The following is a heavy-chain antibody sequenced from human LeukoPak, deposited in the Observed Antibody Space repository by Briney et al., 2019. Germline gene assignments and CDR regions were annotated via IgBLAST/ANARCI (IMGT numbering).Heavy chain of an antibody. CDR3: ARPSPPGDGYNPPDY. D-gene: IGHD5-24*01. V-gene: IGHV3-30*04. CDR1: GFNFDNYA. Sequence: GGSLRLSCVASGFNFDNYAMHWVRQPLGQGLEWVAVISHDERTKYYADSMKGRITISRDNSKNTVFLQMNNLRTEDTAVYFCARPSPPGDGYNPPDYWGQGTLVTVSS. J-gene: IGHJ4*02. CDR2: ISHDERTK.